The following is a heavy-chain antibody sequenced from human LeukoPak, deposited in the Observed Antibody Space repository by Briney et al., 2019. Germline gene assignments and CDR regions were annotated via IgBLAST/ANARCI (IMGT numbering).Heavy chain of an antibody. J-gene: IGHJ4*02. CDR2: ISGSGVDT. CDR3: ARYYHDSSGYLNY. V-gene: IGHV3-23*01. CDR1: GFTFSNYA. Sequence: GGSLRLSCAASGFTFSNYAMSWFRLPPGKGLDWVSAISGSGVDTYYADSVKGRFTISRDNSKNTLYLQMNSLRVEDTAVYHCARYYHDSSGYLNYWGQGTLLTVAS. D-gene: IGHD3-22*01.